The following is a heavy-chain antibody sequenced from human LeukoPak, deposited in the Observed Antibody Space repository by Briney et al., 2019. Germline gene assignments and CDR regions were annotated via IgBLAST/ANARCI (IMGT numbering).Heavy chain of an antibody. CDR3: ARASMVRGVIITKSSGSLPPGY. Sequence: ASVKVSCKASGYTFTGYYIHWVRQAPGQGLEWMGWINPDSGGTNYAQKFQGRVTMTRDTSISTAYMELSRLRSDDTAVYYCARASMVRGVIITKSSGSLPPGYWGQGTLVTVSS. J-gene: IGHJ4*02. CDR1: GYTFTGYY. D-gene: IGHD3-10*01. CDR2: INPDSGGT. V-gene: IGHV1-2*02.